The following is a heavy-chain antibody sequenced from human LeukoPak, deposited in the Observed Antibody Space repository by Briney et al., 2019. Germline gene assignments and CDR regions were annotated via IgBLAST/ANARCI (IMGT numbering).Heavy chain of an antibody. J-gene: IGHJ4*02. CDR1: EFTFSSYA. D-gene: IGHD2/OR15-2a*01. CDR2: ISYDGSNK. Sequence: GGSLRLSCAASEFTFSSYAMHWVRQAPGKGLEWVAVISYDGSNKYYADSVKGRFTISRDNSKNTLYLQMNSLRAEDTAVYYCARAEDSIYYFDYWGQGTLVTVSS. CDR3: ARAEDSIYYFDY. V-gene: IGHV3-30-3*01.